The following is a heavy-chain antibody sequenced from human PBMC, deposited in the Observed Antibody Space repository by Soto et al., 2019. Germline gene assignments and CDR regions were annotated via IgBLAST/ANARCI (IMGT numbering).Heavy chain of an antibody. D-gene: IGHD6-6*01. CDR2: VWDDGSNE. J-gene: IGHJ4*02. V-gene: IGHV3-33*01. CDR1: GFTFSNYG. CDR3: ARHRSSPSGGSLDY. Sequence: VQLEESGGGVVQPGRSLRLSCAASGFTFSNYGMHWVRQAPGKGLEWVAVVWDDGSNEYYADSVKGRFTISRDNVKNTLYLQMNSLRAEDTAVYYCARHRSSPSGGSLDYWGQGTLVTVSS.